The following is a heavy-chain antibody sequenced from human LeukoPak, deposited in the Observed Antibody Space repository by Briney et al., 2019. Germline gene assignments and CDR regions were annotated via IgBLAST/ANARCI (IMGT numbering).Heavy chain of an antibody. D-gene: IGHD3-3*01. CDR2: INTNTGNP. CDR3: ARGVYDFWSGYIDYFDY. CDR1: GYAFTSYA. J-gene: IGHJ4*02. V-gene: IGHV7-4-1*02. Sequence: GASVKVSCKASGYAFTSYAMHWVRQAPGQGLEWMGWINTNTGNPTYAQGFTGRFVFSLDTSVSTAYLQISSLKAEDTAVFYCARGVYDFWSGYIDYFDYWGQGTLVTVPS.